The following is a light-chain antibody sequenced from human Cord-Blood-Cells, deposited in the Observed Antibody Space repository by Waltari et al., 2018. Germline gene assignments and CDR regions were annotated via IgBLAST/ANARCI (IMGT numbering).Light chain of an antibody. CDR2: EGS. CDR1: SKDVASSYL. Sequence: QSSLTQSPSVFGCPGQSITLPCTGTSKDVASSYLFAWYQQHPGKAPKLMIYEGSKRPSGVSTRFSGSKSGNTASLTISWLQAEDEADYYCCSYAGSSTWVFGGGTKLTVL. CDR3: CSYAGSSTWV. V-gene: IGLV2-23*01. J-gene: IGLJ3*02.